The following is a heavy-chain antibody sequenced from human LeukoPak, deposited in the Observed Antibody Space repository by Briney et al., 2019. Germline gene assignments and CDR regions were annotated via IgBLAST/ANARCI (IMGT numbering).Heavy chain of an antibody. V-gene: IGHV3-30-3*01. CDR2: ISYDGSKK. D-gene: IGHD2-2*01. J-gene: IGHJ6*01. CDR1: VFTFSIYA. CDR3: ARDLTDIVVVPSATYYYYGMDV. Sequence: GRPLTLSCAASVFTFSIYAMHWLRQAPGRGLEWVAVISYDGSKKYYADPEKGRFTIYRDNSKNTLYLQMNSLRAEDTAVYDCARDLTDIVVVPSATYYYYGMDVRGQGATLTVSS.